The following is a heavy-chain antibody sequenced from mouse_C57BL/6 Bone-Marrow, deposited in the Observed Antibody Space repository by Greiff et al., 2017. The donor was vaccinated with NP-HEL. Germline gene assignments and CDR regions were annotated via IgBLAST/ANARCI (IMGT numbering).Heavy chain of an antibody. D-gene: IGHD1-1*01. CDR1: GYTFTSYW. V-gene: IGHV1-69*01. CDR2: IDPSDSYT. J-gene: IGHJ4*01. Sequence: QVQLQQSGAELVMPGASVKLSCKASGYTFTSYWMHWVKQRPGQGLEWIGEIDPSDSYTNYNQKFKGQSTLTVDKSSSTAYMQLSSLTSEDSAVYYCARYGYYGSSYRYAMDYWGQGTSVTVSS. CDR3: ARYGYYGSSYRYAMDY.